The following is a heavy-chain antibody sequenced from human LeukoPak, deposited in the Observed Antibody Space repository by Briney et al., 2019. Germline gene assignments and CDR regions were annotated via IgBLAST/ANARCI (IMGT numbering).Heavy chain of an antibody. CDR2: MNPNSGNT. Sequence: ASVKVSCKASGYTFTSYDINWVRQATGQGLEWMGWMNPNSGNTGYAQKFQGRVTMTRNPSISTAYMELSSLRSEDTAVYYCARGEYYYDSSGYYDAFDIWGQGTMVTVSS. V-gene: IGHV1-8*01. D-gene: IGHD3-22*01. CDR3: ARGEYYYDSSGYYDAFDI. J-gene: IGHJ3*02. CDR1: GYTFTSYD.